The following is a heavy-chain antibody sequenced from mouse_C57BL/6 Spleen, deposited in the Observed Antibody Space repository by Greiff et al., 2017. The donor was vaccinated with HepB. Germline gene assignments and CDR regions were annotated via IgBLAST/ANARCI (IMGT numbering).Heavy chain of an antibody. Sequence: EVQRVESGGGLVKPGGSLKLSCAASGFTFSSYAMSWVRQTPEKRLEWVATISDGGSYTYYPDNVKGRFTISRDNAKNNLYLQMSHLKSEDTAMYYCAKGGYYGSRGVYFDYWGQGTTLTVSS. CDR3: AKGGYYGSRGVYFDY. J-gene: IGHJ2*01. CDR1: GFTFSSYA. CDR2: ISDGGSYT. V-gene: IGHV5-4*01. D-gene: IGHD1-1*01.